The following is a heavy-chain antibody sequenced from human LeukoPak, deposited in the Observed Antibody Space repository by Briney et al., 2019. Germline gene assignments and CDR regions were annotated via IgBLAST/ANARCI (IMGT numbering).Heavy chain of an antibody. J-gene: IGHJ4*02. CDR2: IITYNGNT. CDR3: ARGIAGAGTGDGVDY. V-gene: IGHV1-18*01. Sequence: GASVKVSCKASGYTFQKYGISWVRQAPGQGLEWMGWIITYNGNTNYAQKLQGRITVTTDTSTSTVYMELRSLRSDDTAVYYCARGIAGAGTGDGVDYWGQGTLVSVSS. CDR1: GYTFQKYG. D-gene: IGHD6-13*01.